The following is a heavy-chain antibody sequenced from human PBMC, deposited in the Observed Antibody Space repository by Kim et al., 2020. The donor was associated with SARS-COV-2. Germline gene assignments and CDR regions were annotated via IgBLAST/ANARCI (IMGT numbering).Heavy chain of an antibody. J-gene: IGHJ3*02. Sequence: GGSLRLSCADSGFTFSSYSMNWVRQAPGKGLEWVSSISSSSSYIYYADSVKGRFTISRDNAKNSLYLQMNSLRAEDTAVYYCAREGLTGYRAFDIWGQGTMVTVSS. CDR2: ISSSSSYI. V-gene: IGHV3-21*01. D-gene: IGHD3-9*01. CDR1: GFTFSSYS. CDR3: AREGLTGYRAFDI.